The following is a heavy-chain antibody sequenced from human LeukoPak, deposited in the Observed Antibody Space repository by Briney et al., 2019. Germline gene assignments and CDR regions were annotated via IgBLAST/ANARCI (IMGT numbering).Heavy chain of an antibody. CDR3: ARDHYYYDILTGYGGLYYFDY. Sequence: SVKVSCKASGGTFGSYAISWVRQAPGQGLEWMGGIIPIFGTANYAQKFQGRVTITADESTSTAYMELSSLRSEDTAVYYCARDHYYYDILTGYGGLYYFDYWGQGTLVTVSS. CDR1: GGTFGSYA. CDR2: IIPIFGTA. V-gene: IGHV1-69*13. D-gene: IGHD3-9*01. J-gene: IGHJ4*02.